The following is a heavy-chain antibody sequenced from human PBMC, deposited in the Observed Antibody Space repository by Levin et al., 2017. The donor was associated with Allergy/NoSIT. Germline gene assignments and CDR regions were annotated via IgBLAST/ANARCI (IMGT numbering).Heavy chain of an antibody. CDR3: ARPWGGTYSASTYYFEK. Sequence: KVSCKAFGYDFTKYWIAWVRQMPGKGLEWMGTIYPGDSNTRYSPSFQGQVTISADKSANTASLLWSSVKASDTAIYFCARPWGGTYSASTYYFEKWGQGTLVTVSS. CDR2: IYPGDSNT. V-gene: IGHV5-51*01. CDR1: GYDFTKYW. J-gene: IGHJ4*02. D-gene: IGHD2-21*01.